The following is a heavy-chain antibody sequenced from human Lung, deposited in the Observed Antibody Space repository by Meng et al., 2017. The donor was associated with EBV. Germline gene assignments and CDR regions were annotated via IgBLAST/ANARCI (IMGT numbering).Heavy chain of an antibody. CDR3: ARGAYMYGSPQYFFDF. D-gene: IGHD5-18*01. CDR2: INPSGGHT. V-gene: IGHV1-46*01. CDR1: GYSFTSYY. Sequence: LVQAGAEVTNAGALVKVSCKASGYSFTSYYIHWVRQAPGQGLEWMGIINPSGGHTRSAQKFQDRVTMTRDTSTSAVYMDVSSLRSEDTAVYYCARGAYMYGSPQYFFDFWGQGTLVTVSS. J-gene: IGHJ4*02.